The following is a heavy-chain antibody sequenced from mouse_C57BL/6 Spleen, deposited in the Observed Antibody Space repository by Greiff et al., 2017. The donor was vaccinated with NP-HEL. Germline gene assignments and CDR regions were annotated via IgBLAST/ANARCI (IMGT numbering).Heavy chain of an antibody. V-gene: IGHV1-64*01. Sequence: VQLQQPGAELVKPGASVKLSCKASGYTFTSYWMHWVKQRPGQGLEWIGMIHPNSGSTNYNEKFKSKATLTVDKSSSTAYMQLSSLTSEDSAVYYCARDSDDYYGSSYWYFDVWGTGTTVTVSS. J-gene: IGHJ1*03. CDR2: IHPNSGST. CDR1: GYTFTSYW. CDR3: ARDSDDYYGSSYWYFDV. D-gene: IGHD1-1*01.